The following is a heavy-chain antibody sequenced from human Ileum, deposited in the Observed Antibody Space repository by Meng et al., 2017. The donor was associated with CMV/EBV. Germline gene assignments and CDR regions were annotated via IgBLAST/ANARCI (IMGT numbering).Heavy chain of an antibody. CDR1: GGSISDDHW. J-gene: IGHJ4*02. CDR3: AGGGNLGY. D-gene: IGHD4-23*01. Sequence: QVLLQESGPGLVKPSETLSLACAVSGGSISDDHWWHWVRQSPGKGLEWIGEIFHSQSVRFNPSLKSRVTISIDKSKNQFSLNFKSVTAADTAVYYCAGGGNLGYWGQGTLVTFSS. V-gene: IGHV4-4*02. CDR2: IFHSQSV.